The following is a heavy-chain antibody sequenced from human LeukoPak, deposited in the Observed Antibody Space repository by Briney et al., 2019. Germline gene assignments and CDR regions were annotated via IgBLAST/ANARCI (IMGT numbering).Heavy chain of an antibody. V-gene: IGHV3-30*04. Sequence: PGGSLRLSCAASGFTFSSYAMHWVRQAPGKGLEWVAVISYDGSNKYYADSVKGRFTISRDNSKNTLYLQMNSLRAEDTAVYYCARIVRGYYFDYWGQGTLVTVSS. CDR3: ARIVRGYYFDY. D-gene: IGHD2/OR15-2a*01. CDR1: GFTFSSYA. J-gene: IGHJ4*02. CDR2: ISYDGSNK.